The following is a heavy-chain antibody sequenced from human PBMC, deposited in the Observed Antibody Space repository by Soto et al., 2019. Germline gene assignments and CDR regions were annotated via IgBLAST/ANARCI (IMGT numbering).Heavy chain of an antibody. J-gene: IGHJ6*02. CDR3: ASDLSGRADV. CDR1: GFTFSSYW. Sequence: EVQLVESGGGLVRPGGSLRLSCAASGFTFSSYWMHWVRQAPGKGLVWVSRMNEDGGTTDYADSVKGRFTISRDNAKNTMYLQMNSLRVEDTADYYCASDLSGRADVWGQGTTVTVSS. D-gene: IGHD3-10*01. V-gene: IGHV3-74*02. CDR2: MNEDGGTT.